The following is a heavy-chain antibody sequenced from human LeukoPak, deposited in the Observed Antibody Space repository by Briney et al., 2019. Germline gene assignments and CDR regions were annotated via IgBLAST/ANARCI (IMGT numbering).Heavy chain of an antibody. J-gene: IGHJ4*02. CDR2: ISAYNGNT. D-gene: IGHD6-13*01. V-gene: IGHV1-18*01. Sequence: GASVKVSCKASGYTFTSYGISWVRQAPGQGLEWMGWISAYNGNTNYAQKLQGRVTMTTDTSTSTAYMELRSLRFDDTAVYYCARYEKYSGSWYYFDYWGQGTLVTVSS. CDR1: GYTFTSYG. CDR3: ARYEKYSGSWYYFDY.